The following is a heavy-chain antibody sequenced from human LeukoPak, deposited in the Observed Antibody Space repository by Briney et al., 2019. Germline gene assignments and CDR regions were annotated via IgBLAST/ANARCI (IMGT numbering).Heavy chain of an antibody. Sequence: GGSLRLSCAASGFTFSSYAMHWVRQAPGKGLEWVAVISYDGSNKYYADSVKGRFTISRDNSKNTLYLQMNSLRAEDTAVYYCARELREMATPDDYYYYGMDVWGQGTTVTVSS. D-gene: IGHD5-24*01. CDR3: ARELREMATPDDYYYYGMDV. CDR2: ISYDGSNK. J-gene: IGHJ6*02. CDR1: GFTFSSYA. V-gene: IGHV3-30-3*01.